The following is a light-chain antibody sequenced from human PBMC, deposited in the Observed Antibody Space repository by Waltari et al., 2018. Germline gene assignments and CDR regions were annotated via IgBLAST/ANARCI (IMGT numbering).Light chain of an antibody. Sequence: QSALPQPPSASGSPGQSVTISCTGTSSDVGGYNYVSWYQQHPGKAPKLMIYEVSKRPSGVPDRFSGSKSGNTASLTVSGLQAEDEADYYCSSYAGRNNLVFGGGTKLTVL. CDR1: SSDVGGYNY. J-gene: IGLJ2*01. V-gene: IGLV2-8*01. CDR2: EVS. CDR3: SSYAGRNNLV.